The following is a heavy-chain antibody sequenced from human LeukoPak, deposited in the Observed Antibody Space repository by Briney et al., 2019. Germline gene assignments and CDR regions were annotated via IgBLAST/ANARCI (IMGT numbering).Heavy chain of an antibody. V-gene: IGHV3-21*01. J-gene: IGHJ6*04. CDR3: ASYCSSTSCYTYYYGMDV. D-gene: IGHD2-2*01. CDR2: ISNSSSYI. CDR1: GFTFSSYS. Sequence: GGSLRLSCAASGFTFSSYSMNWVRQAPGKGLEWVSSISNSSSYIYYADSVKGRFTISRDNAKNSLYLQMNSLRAEDTAVYYCASYCSSTSCYTYYYGMDVWGKGTTVTVSS.